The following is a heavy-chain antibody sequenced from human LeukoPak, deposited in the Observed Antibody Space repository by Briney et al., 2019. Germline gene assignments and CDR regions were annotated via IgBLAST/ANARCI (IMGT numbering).Heavy chain of an antibody. CDR1: GFTFSSYA. CDR3: AKRARRVNYYYYYMDV. V-gene: IGHV3-23*01. D-gene: IGHD3-22*01. CDR2: ISGSGGST. Sequence: GGSLRLSCAASGFTFSSYAMSWVHQAPGKGLEWVSAISGSGGSTYYADSVKGRLTISRDNSKNTLYLQMNSLRAEDTAVYYCAKRARRVNYYYYYMDVWGKGTTVTVSS. J-gene: IGHJ6*03.